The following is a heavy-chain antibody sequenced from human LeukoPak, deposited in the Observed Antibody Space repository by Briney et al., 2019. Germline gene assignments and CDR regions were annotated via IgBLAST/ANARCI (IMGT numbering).Heavy chain of an antibody. J-gene: IGHJ4*02. CDR1: GFTFSSYW. CDR3: AREGYSSSSAPDY. D-gene: IGHD6-6*01. V-gene: IGHV3-7*01. Sequence: GGSLRLSCAASGFTFSSYWMSWVRQAPGKGLEWVANIKQDGSEKYYVDSVKGRFTISRDNAKNSLYLQMNSLRAEDTAVYYYAREGYSSSSAPDYWGQGTLVTVSS. CDR2: IKQDGSEK.